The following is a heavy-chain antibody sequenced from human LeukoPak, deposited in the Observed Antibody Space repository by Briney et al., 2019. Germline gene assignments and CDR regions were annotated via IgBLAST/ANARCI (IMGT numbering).Heavy chain of an antibody. J-gene: IGHJ6*02. V-gene: IGHV4-59*01. Sequence: SETLSLTCTVSGGSISSYYWSWIRQPPGKGLEWIGCIYYSGSTEYNPSLKSRVTISVDTSKNQFSLKLRSVTAADTAVYYCARLGVNYDANYYYGMDVWGQGTTVTVSS. CDR3: ARLGVNYDANYYYGMDV. D-gene: IGHD4/OR15-4a*01. CDR2: IYYSGST. CDR1: GGSISSYY.